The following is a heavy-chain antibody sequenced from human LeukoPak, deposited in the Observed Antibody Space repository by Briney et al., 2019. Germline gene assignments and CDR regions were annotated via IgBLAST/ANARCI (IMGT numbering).Heavy chain of an antibody. J-gene: IGHJ4*02. CDR3: ANNYDFWSGPAPDY. V-gene: IGHV3-23*01. Sequence: GSLRLSCAASGFTLNSYAIGWVRQAPGKGLEWGSAISGSGGSTYYADSVKGRFTISRDNSKNTLYLQMNSLRAEDTAVYYCANNYDFWSGPAPDYWGQGTLVTVSS. CDR1: GFTLNSYA. CDR2: ISGSGGST. D-gene: IGHD3-3*01.